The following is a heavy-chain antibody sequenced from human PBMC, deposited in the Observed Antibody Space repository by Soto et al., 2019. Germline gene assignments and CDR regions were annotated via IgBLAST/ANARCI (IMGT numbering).Heavy chain of an antibody. CDR2: INDNSGAT. CDR1: GYTFTDYY. CDR3: ARDSAAAAGLSFDS. J-gene: IGHJ4*02. V-gene: IGHV1-2*02. D-gene: IGHD6-13*01. Sequence: ASVKVSCKASGYTFTDYYMHWVRRAPGQGLEWMGWINDNSGATRYSQRFQGRVTLTRDTSISTAYMELSSLRSDDTAVYYCARDSAAAAGLSFDSWGQGTLVTVSS.